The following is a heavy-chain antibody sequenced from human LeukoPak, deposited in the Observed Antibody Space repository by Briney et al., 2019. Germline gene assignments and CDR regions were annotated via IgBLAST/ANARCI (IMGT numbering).Heavy chain of an antibody. J-gene: IGHJ4*02. D-gene: IGHD2-21*02. CDR2: ISSSSSYI. V-gene: IGHV3-21*01. CDR3: TTSLPHIVDVTSSDGGN. CDR1: GFTFSSYS. Sequence: GGSLRLSCAASGFTFSSYSMNWVRQAPGKGLEWVSSISSSSSYIYYADSVKGRFTISRDNAKNSLYLQMNSLRAEDSAVYYCTTSLPHIVDVTSSDGGNWGQGTLVTVSS.